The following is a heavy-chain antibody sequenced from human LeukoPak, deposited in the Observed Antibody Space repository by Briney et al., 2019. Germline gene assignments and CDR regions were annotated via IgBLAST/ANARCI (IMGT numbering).Heavy chain of an antibody. CDR2: MNPNSGNT. D-gene: IGHD3-10*01. J-gene: IGHJ4*02. Sequence: ASVKVSCKASGYTFTSYGISWVRQATGQGLEWMGRMNPNSGNTGYAQKFQGRVTMTWNTSISTAYMELSSLRSDDTAVYYCARGSLVYGSGRTANYWGQGTLVTVSS. V-gene: IGHV1-8*01. CDR3: ARGSLVYGSGRTANY. CDR1: GYTFTSYG.